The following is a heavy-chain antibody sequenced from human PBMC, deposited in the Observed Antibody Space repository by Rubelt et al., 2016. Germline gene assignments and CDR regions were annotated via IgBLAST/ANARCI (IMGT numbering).Heavy chain of an antibody. D-gene: IGHD2-15*01. J-gene: IGHJ6*02. Sequence: EVQLVESGGGLIQPGGSLRLSCAASGFTFSNYAMSWVRQAPGKGLEWVSALSGGGGSTYYADSVKGRITISRDNSKNTLYLQMNSLRAEDTAVYYCARGLMAAPTGYGMDVWGQGTTVTVSS. CDR2: LSGGGGST. CDR1: GFTFSNYA. CDR3: ARGLMAAPTGYGMDV. V-gene: IGHV3-23*04.